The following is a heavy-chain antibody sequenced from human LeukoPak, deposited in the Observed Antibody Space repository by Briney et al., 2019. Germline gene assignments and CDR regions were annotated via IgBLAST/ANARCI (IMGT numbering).Heavy chain of an antibody. V-gene: IGHV3-66*01. Sequence: GVYLRLSCAASGFTVSNNYMNWVRQAPGKGLEWVSILYSGRYIYYADSVKGRFTISRDNSKNTLYLQMNSLRAEDKAVYYCARDQVVRGVIVSHDYWGQGTLVTVSS. J-gene: IGHJ4*02. D-gene: IGHD3-10*01. CDR3: ARDQVVRGVIVSHDY. CDR2: LYSGRYI. CDR1: GFTVSNNY.